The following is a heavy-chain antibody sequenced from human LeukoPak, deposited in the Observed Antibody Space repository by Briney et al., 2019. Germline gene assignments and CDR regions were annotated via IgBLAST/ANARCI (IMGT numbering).Heavy chain of an antibody. CDR3: AREIVANEVAWFDP. CDR1: GYTFTGYY. D-gene: IGHD5-12*01. CDR2: INPNNGGT. J-gene: IGHJ5*02. V-gene: IGHV1-2*02. Sequence: GASVKVSCKASGYTFTGYYMHWVRQAPGQGLEWMGWINPNNGGTNYAQKLQGRVTMTTDTSISTAYMELRRLRSDDTAVYYRAREIVANEVAWFDPWGRGPLV.